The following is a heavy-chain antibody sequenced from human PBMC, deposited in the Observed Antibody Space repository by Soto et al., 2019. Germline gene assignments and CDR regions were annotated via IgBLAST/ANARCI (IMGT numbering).Heavy chain of an antibody. CDR1: GFTFSSYA. V-gene: IGHV3-23*01. CDR2: ISGSGGST. Sequence: EVQLLESGGGLVQPGGSLRLSCAASGFTFSSYAMSWVRQAPGKGLEWVSAISGSGGSTYYADSVKGRFTISRDNSKTHLYLQMSSLRAEDTAVYYCAKDYRWCGVSCRLPYRYFDYGGQETLVTVSS. J-gene: IGHJ4*02. CDR3: AKDYRWCGVSCRLPYRYFDY. D-gene: IGHD2-15*01.